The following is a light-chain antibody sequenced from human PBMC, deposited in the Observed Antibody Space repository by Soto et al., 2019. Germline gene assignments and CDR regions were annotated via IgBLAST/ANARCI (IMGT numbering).Light chain of an antibody. CDR2: KAS. CDR1: QSIRSW. J-gene: IGKJ1*01. CDR3: QQYNTYPWT. V-gene: IGKV1-5*03. Sequence: DIQMTQSPSTLSASVGDRVTITCRASQSIRSWLAWYQQKPGKAPKLLIYKASSLQSGVPSRFSGGGSETEFPLTISSLQPDDFATYFCQQYNTYPWTFGQVTKVEIK.